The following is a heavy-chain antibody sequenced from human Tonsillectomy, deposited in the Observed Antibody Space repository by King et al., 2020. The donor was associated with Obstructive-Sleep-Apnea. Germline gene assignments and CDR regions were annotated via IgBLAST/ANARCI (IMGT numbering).Heavy chain of an antibody. CDR1: GYSISSGYY. Sequence: QLQESGPGLVKPSETLSLTCIVSGYSISSGYYWGWIRQPPGKGLEWIGSIYHSGNTYYNPSLKSRVTISVDTSKNQFSLKLSSVTAADTAVYYCARVGWFGDRTSGLGYWGQGTLVTVSS. CDR3: ARVGWFGDRTSGLGY. J-gene: IGHJ4*02. V-gene: IGHV4-38-2*02. CDR2: IYHSGNT. D-gene: IGHD3-10*01.